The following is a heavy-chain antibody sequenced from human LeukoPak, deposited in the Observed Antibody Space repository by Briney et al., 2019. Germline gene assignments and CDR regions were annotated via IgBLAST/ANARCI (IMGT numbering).Heavy chain of an antibody. CDR3: ARESPVIDAFDI. CDR2: IYYSGST. V-gene: IGHV4-59*01. CDR1: GGSISSYY. D-gene: IGHD2-21*01. Sequence: PSETLSLTCTVSGGSISSYYWSWIRQPPGKGLEWIGYIYYSGSTNYNPSLKSRVTISVDTSKNQFSLKLSSVTAADTAVYYCARESPVIDAFDIWGQGTMVTVSP. J-gene: IGHJ3*02.